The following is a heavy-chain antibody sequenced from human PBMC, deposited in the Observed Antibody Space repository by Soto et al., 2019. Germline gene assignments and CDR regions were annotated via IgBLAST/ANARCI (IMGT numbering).Heavy chain of an antibody. D-gene: IGHD3-3*01. V-gene: IGHV4-39*07. CDR2: INHIGNT. J-gene: IGHJ6*03. CDR1: GGSISSSSSY. Sequence: SETLSLTCTVSGGSISSSSSYWGWIRQPPGKGLEWIGGINHIGNTYYNPSLGSRVTISVDTSKNQFSLKLSSVTAADTAVYYCARGRYDFWSGRYYYYMDVWGKGTTVTVSS. CDR3: ARGRYDFWSGRYYYYMDV.